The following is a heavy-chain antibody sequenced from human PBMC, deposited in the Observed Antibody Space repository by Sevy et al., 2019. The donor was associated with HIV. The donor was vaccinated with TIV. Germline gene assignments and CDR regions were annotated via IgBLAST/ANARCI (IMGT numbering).Heavy chain of an antibody. V-gene: IGHV3-49*03. D-gene: IGHD3-9*01. CDR1: GFTFGDYA. J-gene: IGHJ4*02. CDR3: TRDRSLILRYFDWLPSYYFDY. Sequence: GGSLRLSCTASGFTFGDYAMSWCRQAPGKGLEWVGFIRSKAYGGTTEYAASVKGRFTISRDDSKSIAYLQMNSLKTEDTAVYYCTRDRSLILRYFDWLPSYYFDYWGQGTLVTVSS. CDR2: IRSKAYGGTT.